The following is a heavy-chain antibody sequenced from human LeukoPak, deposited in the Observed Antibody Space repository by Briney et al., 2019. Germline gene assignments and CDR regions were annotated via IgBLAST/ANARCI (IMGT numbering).Heavy chain of an antibody. V-gene: IGHV3-23*01. CDR2: ISGSGGST. Sequence: GRSLRLSCAASGFTFSSYGMHWVRQAPGKGLEWVSAISGSGGSTYYADSVKGRFTISRDNSKNTLYLQMNSLRAEDTAVYYCAKGDSSIVVGVGMDVWGQGTTVTVSS. J-gene: IGHJ6*02. CDR1: GFTFSSYG. D-gene: IGHD2-2*01. CDR3: AKGDSSIVVGVGMDV.